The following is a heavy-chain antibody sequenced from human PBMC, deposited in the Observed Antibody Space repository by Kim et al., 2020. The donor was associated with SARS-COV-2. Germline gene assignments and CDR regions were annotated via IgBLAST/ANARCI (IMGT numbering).Heavy chain of an antibody. CDR3: TTSIRMDSGSYSGFDY. D-gene: IGHD1-26*01. Sequence: PVKGRFTISRDDSKNTLYLQMNSLKTEDTAVNYCTTSIRMDSGSYSGFDYWGQGTLVTVSS. J-gene: IGHJ4*02. V-gene: IGHV3-15*01.